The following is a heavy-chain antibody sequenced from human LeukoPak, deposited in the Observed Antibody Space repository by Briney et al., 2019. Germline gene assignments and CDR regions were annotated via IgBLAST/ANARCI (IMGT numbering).Heavy chain of an antibody. CDR1: GGSISGYY. CDR3: ARSVVTLYWYFDL. V-gene: IGHV4-59*01. CDR2: IYSSGST. D-gene: IGHD4-23*01. Sequence: PSETLSLTCTVSGGSISGYYWSWIRQPPGKGLEWIGYIYSSGSTNYNPSLKSRVTISIDTSKNQFSLKLSSVTTADTAVYYCARSVVTLYWYFDLWGRGTLVTVSS. J-gene: IGHJ2*01.